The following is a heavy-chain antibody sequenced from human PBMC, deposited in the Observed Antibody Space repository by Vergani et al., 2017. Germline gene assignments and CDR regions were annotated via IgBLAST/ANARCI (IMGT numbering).Heavy chain of an antibody. V-gene: IGHV4-34*01. CDR3: AGGIDYYDSSGSQPYEHVDY. CDR2: INHSGST. CDR1: GGSFSGYY. J-gene: IGHJ4*02. Sequence: QVQLQQWGAGLLKPSGTLSLTCAVYGGSFSGYYWSWIRQPPGKGLEWVGEINHSGSTNYNPSLKSRVTISVDTSKNQFSLKLSSVAAADTAVYYCAGGIDYYDSSGSQPYEHVDYWGQGTLVTVSS. D-gene: IGHD3-22*01.